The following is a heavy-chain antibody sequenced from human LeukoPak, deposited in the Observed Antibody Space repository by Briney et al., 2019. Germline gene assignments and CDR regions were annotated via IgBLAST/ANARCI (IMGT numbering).Heavy chain of an antibody. CDR3: ARGGVLLWFGEFNWFDP. V-gene: IGHV4-31*03. CDR2: IYYSGST. Sequence: SETLSLTCTVSGGSISSGGYYWSWIRQHPGKGLEWIGYIYYSGSTYYNPSLKSRVTISVDTSKNQFSLKLSSVTAADTAVYYCARGGVLLWFGEFNWFDPWGQGTLVTVSS. J-gene: IGHJ5*02. D-gene: IGHD3-10*01. CDR1: GGSISSGGYY.